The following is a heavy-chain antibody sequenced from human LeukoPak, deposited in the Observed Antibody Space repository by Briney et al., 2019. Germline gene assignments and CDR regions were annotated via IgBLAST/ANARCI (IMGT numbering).Heavy chain of an antibody. CDR2: ISSSSSYI. Sequence: NPGGSLRLSCAASGFTFSSYSMNWVRQAPGKGLEWVSSISSSSSYIYYADSVKGRFTISRDNAKNSLYLQMNSLRAEDTAVYYCARDRGTTYYYDSSGQLGAFDIWGQGTMVTVSS. CDR1: GFTFSSYS. CDR3: ARDRGTTYYYDSSGQLGAFDI. V-gene: IGHV3-21*01. D-gene: IGHD3-22*01. J-gene: IGHJ3*02.